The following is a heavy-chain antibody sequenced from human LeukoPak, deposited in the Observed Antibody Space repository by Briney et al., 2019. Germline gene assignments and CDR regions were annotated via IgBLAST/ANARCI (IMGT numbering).Heavy chain of an antibody. J-gene: IGHJ4*02. CDR2: ITHDGSDK. V-gene: IGHV3-7*01. D-gene: IGHD3-22*01. Sequence: GGSLRLSCTTSGFIFRNYWMTWVRQAPGKGLEWVASITHDGSDKYYVDSVRGRFIISRDNGENSLYLQMSSLRVVDTALYYCSRAPDSSGWHFDYWGQGTLVSVSS. CDR1: GFIFRNYW. CDR3: SRAPDSSGWHFDY.